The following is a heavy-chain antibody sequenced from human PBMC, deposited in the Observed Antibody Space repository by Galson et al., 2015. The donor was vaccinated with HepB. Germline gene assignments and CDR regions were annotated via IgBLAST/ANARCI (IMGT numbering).Heavy chain of an antibody. V-gene: IGHV3-11*06. Sequence: SLRLSCAASGFTFSDYYMSWIRQAPGKGLEWVSYISSSSSYTNYADSVKGRFTISRDNAKNSLYLQMNSLRAEDTAVYYCARTGYSYGWSDYWGQGTLVTVSS. D-gene: IGHD5-18*01. CDR3: ARTGYSYGWSDY. J-gene: IGHJ4*02. CDR1: GFTFSDYY. CDR2: ISSSSSYT.